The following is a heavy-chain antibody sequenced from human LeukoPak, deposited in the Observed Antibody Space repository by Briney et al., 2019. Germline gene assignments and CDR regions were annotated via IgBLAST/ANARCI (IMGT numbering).Heavy chain of an antibody. CDR1: GFTFSSYG. CDR2: ISYDGSNK. J-gene: IGHJ6*02. Sequence: GGSLRLSCAASGFTFSSYGMHWVRQAPGKGLEWVAVISYDGSNKYYADSVKGRFTISRDNSKNTLYLQMNSLRAEDTAVYYCAKDRIQLWFSYYYYYGMDVWGQGTTVTVSS. D-gene: IGHD5-18*01. V-gene: IGHV3-30*18. CDR3: AKDRIQLWFSYYYYYGMDV.